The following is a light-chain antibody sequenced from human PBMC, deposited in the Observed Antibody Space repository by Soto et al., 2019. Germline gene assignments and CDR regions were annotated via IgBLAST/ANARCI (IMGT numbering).Light chain of an antibody. Sequence: EIVMTQSPATLSASPGERATLSCRASQSVSSNLAWYQQKPGQAPRLLIFGASTRAPGIPARFSGSGSGTEFTLTISSLQSEDFAVYYCQQYINWPRTFGQGTKVEIK. CDR2: GAS. J-gene: IGKJ1*01. CDR3: QQYINWPRT. V-gene: IGKV3-15*01. CDR1: QSVSSN.